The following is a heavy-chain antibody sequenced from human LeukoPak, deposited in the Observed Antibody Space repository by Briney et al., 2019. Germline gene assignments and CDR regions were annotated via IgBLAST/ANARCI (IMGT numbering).Heavy chain of an antibody. Sequence: ASVKVSCKASGGTFSSYAISWVRQAPGQGLEWMGWISAYNGNTNYAQKLQGRVTMTTDTSTSTAYMELRSLRSDDTAVYYCARVEYGDYPPTIDYWGQGTLVTVSS. J-gene: IGHJ4*02. V-gene: IGHV1-18*01. D-gene: IGHD4-17*01. CDR1: GGTFSSYA. CDR2: ISAYNGNT. CDR3: ARVEYGDYPPTIDY.